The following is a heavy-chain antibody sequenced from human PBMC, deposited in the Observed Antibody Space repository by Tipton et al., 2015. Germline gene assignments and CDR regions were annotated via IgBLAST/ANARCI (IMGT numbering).Heavy chain of an antibody. V-gene: IGHV4-30-4*01. CDR1: VGSITTGEYY. CDR3: ARVGYCGGSCFSGYYGMDV. D-gene: IGHD2-21*01. J-gene: IGHJ6*02. CDR2: ISYNGST. Sequence: TLSLTCTVSVGSITTGEYYWSWIRQPPGKGLEWIGHISYNGSTCCNPSLKSRVTISVDKSKNQFSLKLSSVTAADTAVYYCARVGYCGGSCFSGYYGMDVWGRGTTVTVSS.